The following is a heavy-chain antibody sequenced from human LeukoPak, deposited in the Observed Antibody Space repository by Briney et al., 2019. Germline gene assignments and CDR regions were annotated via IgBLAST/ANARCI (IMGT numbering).Heavy chain of an antibody. CDR3: ADGDRGDY. Sequence: PSETLSLTCAVYGGSFSGYYWSWIPQPPGKGLEWIGEINHSGSTNYNPSLKSRVTISVDTSKNQFSLKLSSVTAADTAVYYCADGDRGDYWGQGTLVTVSS. D-gene: IGHD3-10*01. CDR1: GGSFSGYY. J-gene: IGHJ4*02. V-gene: IGHV4-34*01. CDR2: INHSGST.